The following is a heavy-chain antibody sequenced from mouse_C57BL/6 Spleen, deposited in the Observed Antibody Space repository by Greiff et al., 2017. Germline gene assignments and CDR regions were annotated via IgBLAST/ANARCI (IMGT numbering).Heavy chain of an antibody. CDR2: IYPGDGDT. V-gene: IGHV1-82*01. CDR1: GYAFSSSW. D-gene: IGHD1-1*01. J-gene: IGHJ2*01. CDR3: ARESGTTVVPFDY. Sequence: QVQLKESGPELVKPGASVKISCKASGYAFSSSWMNWVKQRPGKGLEWIGRIYPGDGDTNYNGKFKGKATLTADKSSSTAYMQLSSLTSEDSAVYCCARESGTTVVPFDYWGQGTTLTVSS.